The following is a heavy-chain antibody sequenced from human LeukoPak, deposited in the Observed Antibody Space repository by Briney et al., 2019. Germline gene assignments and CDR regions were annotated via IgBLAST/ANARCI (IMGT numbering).Heavy chain of an antibody. CDR3: ARGQSNLYDFWSGYYPLFYYYYMDV. Sequence: SQTLSLTCAISGDSVSSNSAAWNWIRRSPSRGLEWLGRTYYRSKWYNDYAVSVKSRITINPDTPKNQFSLQLNSVTPEGTAVYYCARGQSNLYDFWSGYYPLFYYYYMDVWGKGTTVTASS. J-gene: IGHJ6*03. CDR2: TYYRSKWYN. V-gene: IGHV6-1*01. D-gene: IGHD3-3*01. CDR1: GDSVSSNSAA.